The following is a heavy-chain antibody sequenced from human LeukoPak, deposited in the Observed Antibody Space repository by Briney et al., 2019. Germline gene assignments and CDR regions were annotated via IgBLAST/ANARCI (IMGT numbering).Heavy chain of an antibody. V-gene: IGHV1-2*02. CDR1: AYIFSVYY. CDR3: ARTPRNHVYYGMDI. Sequence: ASVKVSFKSSAYIFSVYYIRLVRHAPGQGLEWLGWINPNSGDTNYAQKYQGRVTMTRDTSIRTVYMEVRRLRSDDTAVYYCARTPRNHVYYGMDIWGQGTTVTVSS. CDR2: INPNSGDT. J-gene: IGHJ6*02. D-gene: IGHD1-14*01.